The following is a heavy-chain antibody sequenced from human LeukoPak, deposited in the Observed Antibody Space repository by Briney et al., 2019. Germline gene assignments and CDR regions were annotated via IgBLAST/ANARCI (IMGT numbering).Heavy chain of an antibody. CDR3: ARDTHYYGSGSPAFDL. Sequence: PGGSLRLSCAASGFTFSGSAMHWVRQAPGKGLEWVSYISFSSATIHYADSVKGRFTISRDNAKNSLYLQLNSLRAEDTALYYCARDTHYYGSGSPAFDLWGRGTMVTVSS. V-gene: IGHV3-48*01. CDR1: GFTFSGSA. D-gene: IGHD3-10*01. J-gene: IGHJ3*01. CDR2: ISFSSATI.